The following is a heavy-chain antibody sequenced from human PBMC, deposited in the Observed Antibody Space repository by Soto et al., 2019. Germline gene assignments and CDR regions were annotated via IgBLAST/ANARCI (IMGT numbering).Heavy chain of an antibody. CDR2: FDPEDGET. V-gene: IGHV1-24*01. Sequence: QVQLVQSGAEVKKPGASVKVSCKVSGYTLTELSMHWVRQAPGKGLEWMGGFDPEDGETIYAQKFQGRVTMTEDTYTDTAYMELSSLRSEDTAVYCCAAWGPGSAYLDYWGQGTLVTVSS. CDR1: GYTLTELS. D-gene: IGHD3-10*01. J-gene: IGHJ4*02. CDR3: AAWGPGSAYLDY.